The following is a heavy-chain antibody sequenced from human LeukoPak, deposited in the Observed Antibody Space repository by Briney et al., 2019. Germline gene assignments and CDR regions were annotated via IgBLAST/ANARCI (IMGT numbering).Heavy chain of an antibody. J-gene: IGHJ4*02. CDR3: AKEQQLVLCFFDY. CDR1: GFTFSSYA. V-gene: IGHV3-23*01. D-gene: IGHD6-13*01. CDR2: ISGSGVST. Sequence: VGSLRLSSAVSGFTFSSYAMSWVRHAPGKGLEWVSGISGSGVSTYYAASVKGRFTISRDNSKNTLYLQMNSLSAEHTAVYYCAKEQQLVLCFFDYWGQGPMVTLPS.